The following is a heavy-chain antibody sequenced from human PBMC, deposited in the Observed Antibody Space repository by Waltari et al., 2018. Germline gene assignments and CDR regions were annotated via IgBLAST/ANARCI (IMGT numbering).Heavy chain of an antibody. CDR1: GGSISSSSYY. J-gene: IGHJ4*02. V-gene: IGHV4-39*07. CDR2: IYYSGST. D-gene: IGHD2-15*01. Sequence: QLQLQESGPGLVKPSETLSLTCTVSGGSISSSSYYWGWIRQPPGKVLEWIGSIYYSGSTYYNPSLKSRVTISVDTSKNQFSLKLSSVTAADTAVYYCARGGAVVAATPVSELDYWGQGTLVTVSS. CDR3: ARGGAVVAATPVSELDY.